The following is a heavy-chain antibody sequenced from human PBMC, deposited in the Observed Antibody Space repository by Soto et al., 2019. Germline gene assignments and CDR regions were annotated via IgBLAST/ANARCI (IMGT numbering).Heavy chain of an antibody. V-gene: IGHV4-59*01. J-gene: IGHJ5*02. Sequence: SETLPLTCSVSNGSISTYYWTWVRQPPGKGLEWIGYVYYSGSTNYNPSLKSRVAMSVDTSKNQFSLELKSVTAADTATYYCVRDYLLTGFDTWGQGTLVTVS. D-gene: IGHD3-9*01. CDR2: VYYSGST. CDR3: VRDYLLTGFDT. CDR1: NGSISTYY.